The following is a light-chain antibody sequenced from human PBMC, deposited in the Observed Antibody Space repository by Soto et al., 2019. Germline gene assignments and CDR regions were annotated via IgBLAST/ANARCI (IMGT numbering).Light chain of an antibody. CDR2: EVS. CDR1: SSVVGTYNF. J-gene: IGLJ3*02. CDR3: SSFAGSNNLV. V-gene: IGLV2-8*01. Sequence: QSALTQPPSASGSPGQSVAISCTGASSVVGTYNFVSWYQQHPGKAPKLMIYEVSKRPSGVPDRFSGSKSGNTASLTVSGLQAEDEADYYCSSFAGSNNLVFGGGTQLTVL.